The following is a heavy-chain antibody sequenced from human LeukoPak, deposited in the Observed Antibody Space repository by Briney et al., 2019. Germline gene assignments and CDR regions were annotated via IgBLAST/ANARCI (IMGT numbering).Heavy chain of an antibody. V-gene: IGHV3-7*01. CDR1: GFTFSSYW. CDR3: ARDRYGAVAGHGGFDY. Sequence: GGSLRLSCAASGFTFSSYWMSWVRQAPGKGLEWVANIKQDGSEKYYVDSVKGRFTISRDNAKNTLYLQMNSLRAEDTAVYYCARDRYGAVAGHGGFDYWGQGTLVTVSS. CDR2: IKQDGSEK. J-gene: IGHJ4*02. D-gene: IGHD6-19*01.